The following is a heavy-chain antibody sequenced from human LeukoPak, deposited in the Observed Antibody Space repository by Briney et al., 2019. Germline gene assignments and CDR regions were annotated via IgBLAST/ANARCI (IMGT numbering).Heavy chain of an antibody. Sequence: SETLSLTCTVSGGSISSSSYYWGWIRQPPGKGLEWIGSIYYSGSTYYNPSLKSRVTISVDTSKNQFSLKLTSVTAADTAVYYCARSLYSGYDYFDSWGQGILVTVSS. D-gene: IGHD5-12*01. CDR2: IYYSGST. CDR3: ARSLYSGYDYFDS. CDR1: GGSISSSSYY. J-gene: IGHJ4*02. V-gene: IGHV4-39*07.